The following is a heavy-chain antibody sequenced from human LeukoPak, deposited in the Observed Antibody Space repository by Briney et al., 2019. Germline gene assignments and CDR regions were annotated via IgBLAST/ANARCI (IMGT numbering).Heavy chain of an antibody. CDR3: ARQQPYYYDSSGYYYFDY. CDR2: INHSGST. Sequence: GSLRLSCAASGFTFSSYGMHWVRQPPGKGLEWIGEINHSGSTNYNPSLKSRVTISVDTSKNQFSLKLSSVTAADTAVYYCARQQPYYYDSSGYYYFDYWGQGTLVTVSS. D-gene: IGHD3-22*01. J-gene: IGHJ4*02. CDR1: GFTFSSYG. V-gene: IGHV4-34*01.